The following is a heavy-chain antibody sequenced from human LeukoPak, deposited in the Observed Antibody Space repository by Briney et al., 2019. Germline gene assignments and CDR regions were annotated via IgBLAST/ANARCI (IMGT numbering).Heavy chain of an antibody. J-gene: IGHJ5*02. Sequence: SETLSLTCTVSGGSISSYYWSWIRQPPGKGLEWIGYIYYSGSTNYNPSLKSRVTISVDTSKHQFSLKLSSVTAAHTSVYYCARDSPGRWFDPWGQGTLVTVSS. V-gene: IGHV4-59*01. CDR3: ARDSPGRWFDP. CDR2: IYYSGST. CDR1: GGSISSYY.